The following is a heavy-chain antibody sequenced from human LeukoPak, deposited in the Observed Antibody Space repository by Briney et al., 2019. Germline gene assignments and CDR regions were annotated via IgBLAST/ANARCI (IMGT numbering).Heavy chain of an antibody. CDR3: AKDYAVGSIDY. V-gene: IGHV3-53*01. Sequence: GGSLRLSCAASGFTVSNMYMTWVRQAPGKGLEWVSLIYGDGRTSYADSVKGRCTISRDNSKNTVSLQMESLRAEDTALYYCAKDYAVGSIDYWGQGTLVTVSS. CDR2: IYGDGRT. J-gene: IGHJ4*02. D-gene: IGHD3-16*01. CDR1: GFTVSNMY.